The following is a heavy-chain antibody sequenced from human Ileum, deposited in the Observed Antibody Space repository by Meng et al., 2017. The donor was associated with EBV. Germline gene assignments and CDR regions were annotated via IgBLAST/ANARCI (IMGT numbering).Heavy chain of an antibody. CDR1: GYTCTGYA. J-gene: IGHJ4*02. V-gene: IGHV1-3*01. Sequence: QFQLVQSGAEVKMPGASIKLYCKAPGYTCTGYAIHWVRQAPGQRLEWMGWINPGSGNTKYSQKFQGRVTITRDTSATTVYMDLSSLRSEDTAVFYCARDGGFSVGATKYDYWGQGALVTVSS. D-gene: IGHD1-26*01. CDR2: INPGSGNT. CDR3: ARDGGFSVGATKYDY.